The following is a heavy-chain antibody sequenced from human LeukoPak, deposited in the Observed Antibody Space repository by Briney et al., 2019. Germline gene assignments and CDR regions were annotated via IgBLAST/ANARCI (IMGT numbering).Heavy chain of an antibody. J-gene: IGHJ4*02. V-gene: IGHV4-61*01. CDR1: GGSVSSGSYY. CDR2: IYYSGST. D-gene: IGHD1-1*01. Sequence: SETLSLTCTVSGGSVSSGSYYWSWIRQPPGKGLEWIGYIYYSGSTNYNPSLKGRVTISVDTSKNQFSLKLSSVTAADTAVYYCARDYNGLTFDYWGQGTLVTVSS. CDR3: ARDYNGLTFDY.